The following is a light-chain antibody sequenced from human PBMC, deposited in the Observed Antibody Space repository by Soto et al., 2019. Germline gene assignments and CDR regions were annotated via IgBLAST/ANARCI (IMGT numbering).Light chain of an antibody. CDR1: QSVGSN. J-gene: IGKJ2*01. CDR2: GAS. V-gene: IGKV3-15*01. CDR3: QQYDSYMYA. Sequence: DIVVTQSPATLSVSPGEGATLSCRASQSVGSNLAWYQQKPAQAPRLLMYGASTRPSGIPARFTGGGSGTDFTLTITSLQSEDFAVYYCQQYDSYMYAFGQGTKVDVK.